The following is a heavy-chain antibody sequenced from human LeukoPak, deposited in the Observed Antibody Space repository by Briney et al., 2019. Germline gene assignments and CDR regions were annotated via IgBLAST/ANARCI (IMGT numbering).Heavy chain of an antibody. CDR3: ARDLRQLLWFGELLN. CDR2: ITSDSVTR. CDR1: GFTFSSHS. J-gene: IGHJ4*02. D-gene: IGHD3-10*01. V-gene: IGHV3-48*01. Sequence: GGSLRLSCAASGFTFSSHSMTWVRQAPGQGLEWVSYITSDSVTRFYADSVKGRFTASRDNAEKSMYLQMNNLRAEDTAVYYCARDLRQLLWFGELLNWGQGTLVTVSS.